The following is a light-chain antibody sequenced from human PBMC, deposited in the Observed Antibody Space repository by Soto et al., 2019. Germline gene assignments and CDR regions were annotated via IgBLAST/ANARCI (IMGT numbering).Light chain of an antibody. CDR1: NSDIGSFNR. V-gene: IGLV2-18*02. Sequence: QSVLTQPRSVSGSPGQSVTISCTGTNSDIGSFNRVSWYQQSPGTAPKLMISEVSNRPSGVPDRFSGSKSGNTASLTISGLQAEDEADYYCCSYAGGHTWVFGPGTKLTVL. J-gene: IGLJ1*01. CDR3: CSYAGGHTWV. CDR2: EVS.